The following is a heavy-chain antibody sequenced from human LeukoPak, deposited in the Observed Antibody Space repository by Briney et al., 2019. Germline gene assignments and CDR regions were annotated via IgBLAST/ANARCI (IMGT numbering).Heavy chain of an antibody. J-gene: IGHJ3*02. CDR1: DYSISSGYF. CDR2: IYHSGST. CDR3: ATGAYCGGDCFDAFDI. Sequence: SETLSLTCSVSDYSISSGYFWGWIGPPPGKGLEWIGSIYHSGSTYYNPSLKSRVTISVDTSKNQFSLKLTSVTAADTAAYYCATGAYCGGDCFDAFDIWGQGTMVTISS. V-gene: IGHV4-38-2*02. D-gene: IGHD2-21*01.